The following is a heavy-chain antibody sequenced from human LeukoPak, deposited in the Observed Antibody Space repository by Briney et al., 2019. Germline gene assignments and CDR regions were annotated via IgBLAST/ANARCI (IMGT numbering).Heavy chain of an antibody. CDR1: GFTFSSYG. V-gene: IGHV3-33*01. J-gene: IGHJ4*02. Sequence: PGGSLRLSCAASGFTFSSYGMHWVRQAPGKGLEWVAVIWYDESNKYYADSVKGRFTISRDNSKNTLYLQMNSLRAEDTAVYYCARRYCSGGSCHIDYWGQGTLVTVSS. CDR2: IWYDESNK. D-gene: IGHD2-15*01. CDR3: ARRYCSGGSCHIDY.